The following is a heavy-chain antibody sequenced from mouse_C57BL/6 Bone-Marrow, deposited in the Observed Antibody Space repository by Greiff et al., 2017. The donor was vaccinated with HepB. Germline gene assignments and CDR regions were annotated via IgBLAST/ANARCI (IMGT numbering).Heavy chain of an antibody. Sequence: VQLQQSGAELVKPGASVKLSCTASGFNITDYYMHWVKQRTEQGLEWIGRIDPEDGETKYAPKFQGKATITADTSSNSAYLQLSSLTSEDTAVYYCARVYYYGSSSWCFDVWGTGTTVTVSA. J-gene: IGHJ1*03. V-gene: IGHV14-2*01. CDR1: GFNITDYY. CDR2: IDPEDGET. D-gene: IGHD1-1*01. CDR3: ARVYYYGSSSWCFDV.